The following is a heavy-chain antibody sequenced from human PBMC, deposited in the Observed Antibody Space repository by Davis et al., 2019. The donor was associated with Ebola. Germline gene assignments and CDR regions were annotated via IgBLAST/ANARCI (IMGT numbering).Heavy chain of an antibody. J-gene: IGHJ4*02. CDR1: GGSISSYY. Sequence: MPSETLSLTCTVSGGSISSYYWSWIRQPPGKGLEWIGYIYYSGSTNYNPSLKSRVTISVDTSKNQFSLKLSSVTAADTAVYYCARGLSSGYYYYFDYWGQGTLVTVSS. V-gene: IGHV4-59*01. CDR3: ARGLSSGYYYYFDY. D-gene: IGHD3-22*01. CDR2: IYYSGST.